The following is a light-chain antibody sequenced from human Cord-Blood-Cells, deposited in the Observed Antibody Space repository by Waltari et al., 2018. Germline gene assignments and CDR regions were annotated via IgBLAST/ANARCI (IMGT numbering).Light chain of an antibody. V-gene: IGLV2-14*04. CDR1: SSDVGGYNY. J-gene: IGLJ2*01. CDR3: SSYTSSSTLVV. CDR2: DVS. Sequence: GQSITISCTGTSSDVGGYNYVSWYQQHPGKAPKLMIYDVSNRPSGVSNLFSGSKSGNTASLTISGLQAEDEADYYCSSYTSSSTLVVFGGGTKLTVL.